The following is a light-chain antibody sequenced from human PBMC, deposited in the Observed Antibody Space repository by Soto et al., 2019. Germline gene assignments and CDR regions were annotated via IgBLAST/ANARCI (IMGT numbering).Light chain of an antibody. CDR1: QSISSN. CDR2: GDS. J-gene: IGKJ1*01. Sequence: EIVMTQSPATLSVSPGERATLSCRASQSISSNLAWYQQKAGQAPRLLIFGDSTRATGIPARFSGSGSGTEFTLTISSLQSEDFAVYYGQQYNSWPRTFGQGTKVERK. CDR3: QQYNSWPRT. V-gene: IGKV3-15*01.